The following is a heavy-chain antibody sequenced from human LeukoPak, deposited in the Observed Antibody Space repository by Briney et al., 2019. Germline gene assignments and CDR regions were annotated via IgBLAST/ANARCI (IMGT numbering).Heavy chain of an antibody. V-gene: IGHV3-7*02. J-gene: IGHJ4*02. Sequence: QTGGSLRLSCAASGFTFSTYWMSWVRQAPGKRLEWVAHIKQDGSEKYYVDSVKGRFTVSRDNAKNSVYLQLSSLRTEDTAAYYCASSRWQAFDSWGQGILVTVSS. CDR3: ASSRWQAFDS. CDR1: GFTFSTYW. D-gene: IGHD6-13*01. CDR2: IKQDGSEK.